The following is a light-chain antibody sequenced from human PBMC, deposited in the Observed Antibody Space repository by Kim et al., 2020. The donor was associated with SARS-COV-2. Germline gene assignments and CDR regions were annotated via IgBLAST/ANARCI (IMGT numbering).Light chain of an antibody. Sequence: DIQMTQSPSSLSASVGDRVTIACQASQDIGNYLNWYQQKPGKAPKLLIYDASNLERGVPSRFSGSGSGTDFSFTISSLQPEDVATYYCQQYYNTPYTFGQGTKLEIK. V-gene: IGKV1-33*01. CDR1: QDIGNY. CDR3: QQYYNTPYT. J-gene: IGKJ2*01. CDR2: DAS.